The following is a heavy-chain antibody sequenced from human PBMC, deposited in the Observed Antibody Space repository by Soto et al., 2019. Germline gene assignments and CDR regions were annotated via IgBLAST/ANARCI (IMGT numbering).Heavy chain of an antibody. CDR3: ARGGGVGVAGSAAFDM. CDR2: INPATGAA. D-gene: IGHD3-3*01. CDR1: GYPVTAYY. Sequence: QLHLVQSGAVVKKPGASVTVSCSASGYPVTAYYMHWVRQAPGRGLEWMGGINPATGAAKYTQTFQGRVTMARDPSPGTVFMELRGLTSEATAVFYCARGGGVGVAGSAAFDMWGQGTLVTVSS. V-gene: IGHV1-2*02. J-gene: IGHJ3*02.